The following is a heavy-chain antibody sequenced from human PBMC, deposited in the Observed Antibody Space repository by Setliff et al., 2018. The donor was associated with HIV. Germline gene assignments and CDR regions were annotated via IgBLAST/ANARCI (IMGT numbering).Heavy chain of an antibody. CDR2: INPNSGGT. Sequence: ASVKVSCKASGYTFTGYYMHWVRQAPGQGLEWMGWINPNSGGTNYAQKFQGRVTMTRDTSISTAYMELRSLRSDDTAMYYCARLTRITTAGHWGQGTLVTVSS. D-gene: IGHD6-13*01. J-gene: IGHJ4*02. CDR3: ARLTRITTAGH. V-gene: IGHV1-2*02. CDR1: GYTFTGYY.